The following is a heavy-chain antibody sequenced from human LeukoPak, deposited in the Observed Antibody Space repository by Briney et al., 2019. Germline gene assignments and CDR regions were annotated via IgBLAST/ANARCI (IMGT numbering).Heavy chain of an antibody. CDR1: GFTFSSYG. J-gene: IGHJ4*02. CDR2: ISSSGSTI. CDR3: AGYCSGGSCYLPPT. D-gene: IGHD2-15*01. Sequence: GGSLRLSCAASGFTFSSYGMHWVRQAPGKGLEWVSYISSSGSTIYYADSVKGRFTISRDNAKNSLYLQMNSLRAEDTAVYYCAGYCSGGSCYLPPTWGQGTLVTVSS. V-gene: IGHV3-48*04.